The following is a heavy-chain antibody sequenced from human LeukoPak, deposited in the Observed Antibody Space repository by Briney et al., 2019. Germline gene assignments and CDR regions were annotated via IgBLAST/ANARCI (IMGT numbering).Heavy chain of an antibody. CDR1: GFTFSSYE. CDR2: ISSSGSTI. Sequence: GGSLRLSCAASGFTFSSYEMNWVRQAPGKGLEWVSYISSSGSTIYYADSVKGRFTISRDNAKNSLYLQMNSLRAEDTAVYYCAREGASGYYSHFDYWGQETLVTVSS. D-gene: IGHD3-22*01. V-gene: IGHV3-48*03. J-gene: IGHJ4*02. CDR3: AREGASGYYSHFDY.